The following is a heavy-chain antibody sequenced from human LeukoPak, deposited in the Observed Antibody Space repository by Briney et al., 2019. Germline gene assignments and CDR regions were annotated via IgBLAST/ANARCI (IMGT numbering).Heavy chain of an antibody. CDR1: GFTFSSYE. CDR3: ARDRFFLGYYDSSGSLDAFDI. J-gene: IGHJ3*02. CDR2: ISSSGSTI. V-gene: IGHV3-48*03. D-gene: IGHD3-22*01. Sequence: GGSLRLSCAASGFTFSSYEMNWVRQAPGRGLEWVSYISSSGSTIYYADSVKGRFTISRDNAKNSLYLQMNSLRAEDTAVYYCARDRFFLGYYDSSGSLDAFDIWGQGTMVTVSS.